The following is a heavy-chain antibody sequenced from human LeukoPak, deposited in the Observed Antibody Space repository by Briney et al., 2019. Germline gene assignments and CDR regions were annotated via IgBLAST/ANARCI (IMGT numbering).Heavy chain of an antibody. V-gene: IGHV3-48*01. D-gene: IGHD4-17*01. CDR3: ARGRTVYYYYMDV. Sequence: PGGSLRLSCAASGFTFSSYSMNWVRQAPGKGLEWVSYISTSSSTIYYADSVKGRFTISRDNAKNSLYLQMNSLRAEDTAVYYCARGRTVYYYYMDVWGKGTTVTVSS. J-gene: IGHJ6*03. CDR2: ISTSSSTI. CDR1: GFTFSSYS.